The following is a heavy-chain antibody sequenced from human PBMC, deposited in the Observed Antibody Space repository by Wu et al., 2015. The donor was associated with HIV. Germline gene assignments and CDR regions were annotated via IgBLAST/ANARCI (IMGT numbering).Heavy chain of an antibody. CDR3: ARFNKGSGWEYYYGMDV. CDR1: GYTFTGYY. J-gene: IGHJ6*02. CDR2: INPNNGGT. D-gene: IGHD6-19*01. V-gene: IGHV1-2*02. Sequence: QVQLVQSGAEVKKPGASVKVSCKASGYTFTGYYMHWVRQAPGQGLEWMGWINPNNGGTNYAQKFQGRVTMTRDTSISTACMELSRLRSDDTAVYYCARFNKGSGWEYYYGMDVWGQGPRSPSP.